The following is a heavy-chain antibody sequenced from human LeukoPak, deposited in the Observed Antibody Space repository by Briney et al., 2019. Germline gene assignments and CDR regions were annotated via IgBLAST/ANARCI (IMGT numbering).Heavy chain of an antibody. CDR2: IYYSGST. CDR3: ARHLGQVRSNWPRPVDY. V-gene: IGHV4-38-2*02. CDR1: GYSISSGYY. Sequence: NPSETLSLTCTVSGYSISSGYYWGWIRQAPGKGLEWIGSIYYSGSTEYNPSLQSRVTISIDTSKNQFSLILSSVTAADTAVYYCARHLGQVRSNWPRPVDYWGQGTLVTVSS. J-gene: IGHJ4*02. D-gene: IGHD1-20*01.